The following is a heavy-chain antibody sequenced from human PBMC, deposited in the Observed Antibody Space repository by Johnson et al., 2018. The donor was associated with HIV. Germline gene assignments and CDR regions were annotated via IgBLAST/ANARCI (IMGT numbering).Heavy chain of an antibody. CDR2: ISYDGTSK. V-gene: IGHV3-30*04. CDR3: ARDQAYSSSWEGVFDI. D-gene: IGHD6-13*01. Sequence: VQLVESGGGVVQPGKSLRLSCTASGFTFSSYAMHWVRQAPGKGLEWVAVISYDGTSKYQADSVKGRFTVSRDNSKNTLYLQMNSLTPDDTAVYYCARDQAYSSSWEGVFDIWGQGTMVTVSS. CDR1: GFTFSSYA. J-gene: IGHJ3*02.